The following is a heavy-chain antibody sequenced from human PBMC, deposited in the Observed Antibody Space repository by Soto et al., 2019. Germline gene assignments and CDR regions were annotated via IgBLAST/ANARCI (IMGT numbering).Heavy chain of an antibody. Sequence: EVQLVESGGGLVQPGGSLSLSCAASGFTVSGNYVTWVRQAPGKGLEWVSVIYTDDNIYYADSVTGRFTISRDNSKNTFYLQMNRLRVEDTAVYYCATELIAKYGMDVWGQGTTVTVSS. CDR3: ATELIAKYGMDV. CDR2: IYTDDNI. CDR1: GFTVSGNY. J-gene: IGHJ6*02. V-gene: IGHV3-53*01. D-gene: IGHD2-21*01.